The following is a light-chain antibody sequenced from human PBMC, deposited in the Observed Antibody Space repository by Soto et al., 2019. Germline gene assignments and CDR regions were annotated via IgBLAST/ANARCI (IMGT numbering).Light chain of an antibody. CDR2: DAY. Sequence: NQYNTYRSTFSAPVKDRITITCRPSQSISSWLACYQQKPVKDPKLLIYDAYSLESGVPSRFSGSGSGTEFTLTISSLQPDDFATYYCHPYTIYSTFAQGAIV. J-gene: IGKJ1*01. V-gene: IGKV1-5*01. CDR1: QSISSW. CDR3: HPYTIYST.